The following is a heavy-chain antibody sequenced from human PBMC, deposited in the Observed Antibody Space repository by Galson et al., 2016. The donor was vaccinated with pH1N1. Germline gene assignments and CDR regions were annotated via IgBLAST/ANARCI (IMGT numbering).Heavy chain of an antibody. CDR1: GGSISSSSYY. V-gene: IGHV4-39*01. D-gene: IGHD3-10*01. J-gene: IGHJ4*02. CDR3: ARGGMVREWGGYFDY. Sequence: SETLSLTCTVSGGSISSSSYYWGWIRQPPGKGLEWIGSIYYSGSTYYNPSLKSRVTISVDTSKNQFSLKLSSVTAADTAVYYCARGGMVREWGGYFDYWGQGTLVTVSS. CDR2: IYYSGST.